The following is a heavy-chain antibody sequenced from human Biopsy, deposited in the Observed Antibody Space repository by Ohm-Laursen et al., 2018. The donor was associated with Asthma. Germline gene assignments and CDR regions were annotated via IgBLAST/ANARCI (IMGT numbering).Heavy chain of an antibody. V-gene: IGHV1-69*06. CDR1: GGTFGIYA. CDR2: ISPVFGST. D-gene: IGHD6-13*01. Sequence: SVKVSCKASGGTFGIYAISWVRQAPGLGLEWMGGISPVFGSTNIAQKFQGRVTISADIFTKTAYLEVGSLRSDDTAVYYCASPSSSREILYYYYNMDIWGQGTTVTV. J-gene: IGHJ6*02. CDR3: ASPSSSREILYYYYNMDI.